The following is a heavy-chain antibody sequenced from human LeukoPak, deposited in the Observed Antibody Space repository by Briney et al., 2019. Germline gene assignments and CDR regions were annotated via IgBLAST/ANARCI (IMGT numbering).Heavy chain of an antibody. CDR3: AREVGTSRAGLAWFEL. Sequence: GGSLRLSCAVSGFTFSLYGMHWVRQAPGKGLEWVAVVSYDGSNKFYADSVKGRFTISRDGSKNTLYLQMNSLGVEDTAVYYCAREVGTSRAGLAWFELWGQGTMVTVSS. CDR2: VSYDGSNK. D-gene: IGHD4/OR15-4a*01. J-gene: IGHJ3*01. V-gene: IGHV3-30*03. CDR1: GFTFSLYG.